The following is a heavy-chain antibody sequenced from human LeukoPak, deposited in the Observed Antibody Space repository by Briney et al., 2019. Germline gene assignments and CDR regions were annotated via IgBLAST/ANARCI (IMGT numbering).Heavy chain of an antibody. CDR3: ARGLVLATDDAFDI. V-gene: IGHV4-59*01. D-gene: IGHD5-12*01. Sequence: SETLSLTCSVSGASIRSYFWSWIRQSPGKGLEWIGYVYDNDISNFNPSLESRVTILVDRSKSQFSLKLRSVTAADTAVYYCARGLVLATDDAFDIWGPGTMVTVSS. CDR1: GASIRSYF. J-gene: IGHJ3*02. CDR2: VYDNDIS.